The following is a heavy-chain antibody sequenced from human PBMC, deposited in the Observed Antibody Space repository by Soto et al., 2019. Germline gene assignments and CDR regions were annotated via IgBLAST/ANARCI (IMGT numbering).Heavy chain of an antibody. V-gene: IGHV3-23*01. J-gene: IGHJ4*02. D-gene: IGHD5-18*01. CDR3: AKWGSEYSYGFGY. CDR2: ISGSGGSI. Sequence: EVQLLESGGGLVQPGGSLRLCCAASRFTFSSYAMSWVRQAPGKGLEWVSAISGSGGSIYYADSVKGRFTISRDNSKNTLYLQMNSLRAEDTAVYYCAKWGSEYSYGFGYWGQGTLVTVSS. CDR1: RFTFSSYA.